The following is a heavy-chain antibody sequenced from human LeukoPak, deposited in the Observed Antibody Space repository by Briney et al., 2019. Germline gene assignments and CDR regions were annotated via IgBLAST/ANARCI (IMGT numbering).Heavy chain of an antibody. D-gene: IGHD3-16*02. CDR3: ARSFGITLGGVILAPFDY. Sequence: ASVKVSCKASGYTFTSYDINWVRQATGQGPEWMGWRNPNSGNTGYAQKFQGRVTMTRNTSISTAYMELSSLRSEDTAVYYCARSFGITLGGVILAPFDYWGQGTLVTVSS. CDR1: GYTFTSYD. CDR2: RNPNSGNT. J-gene: IGHJ4*02. V-gene: IGHV1-8*01.